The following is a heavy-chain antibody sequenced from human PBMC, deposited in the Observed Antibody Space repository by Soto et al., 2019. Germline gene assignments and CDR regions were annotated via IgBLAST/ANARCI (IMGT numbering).Heavy chain of an antibody. Sequence: QVQLVESGGGVVQPGRSLRLSCAASGFTFSSYGMHWVRQAPGKGLEWVAVIWYDGSNKYYADSVKGRFTISRDNSKNTLYLQMNSLRAEDTAVYYCARDRSYYGSGSHYYYYYGMDVWGQGTTVTVSS. CDR2: IWYDGSNK. D-gene: IGHD3-10*01. CDR1: GFTFSSYG. J-gene: IGHJ6*02. V-gene: IGHV3-33*01. CDR3: ARDRSYYGSGSHYYYYYGMDV.